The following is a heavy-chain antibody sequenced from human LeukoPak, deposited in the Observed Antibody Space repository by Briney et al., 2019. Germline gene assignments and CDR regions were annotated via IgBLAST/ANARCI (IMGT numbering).Heavy chain of an antibody. CDR2: INPNSGGT. J-gene: IGHJ6*03. V-gene: IGHV1-2*02. CDR3: ARVAVTAMRWYYMDV. D-gene: IGHD5-18*01. CDR1: GYTFTGYY. Sequence: ASVKVSCKASGYTFTGYYMHWVRQAPGQGLEWMGWINPNSGGTNYAQKFQGRVTMTRDTSISTAYMELSRLRSDDTAVYYCARVAVTAMRWYYMDVWGKGTTVTVSS.